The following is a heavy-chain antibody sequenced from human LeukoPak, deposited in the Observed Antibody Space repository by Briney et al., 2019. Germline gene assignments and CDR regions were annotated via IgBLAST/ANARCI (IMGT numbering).Heavy chain of an antibody. D-gene: IGHD6-19*01. CDR1: GGSISSYF. CDR3: ASPWSSGGFDY. J-gene: IGHJ4*02. CDR2: IYYSGST. V-gene: IGHV4-39*01. Sequence: SETLSLTCTVSGGSISSYFWGWIRQPPGKGLEWIGSIYYSGSTSYNTSLKSRVTISVDTPKNQFSLKLSFVTAADTAVYYCASPWSSGGFDYWGQGTLVTVSS.